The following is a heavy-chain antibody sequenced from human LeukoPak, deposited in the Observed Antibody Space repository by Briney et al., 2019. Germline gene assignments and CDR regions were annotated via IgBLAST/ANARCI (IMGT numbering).Heavy chain of an antibody. CDR2: ISGSGGST. CDR1: GFTFSSYG. J-gene: IGHJ4*02. D-gene: IGHD6-13*01. Sequence: GGSLRLSCAASGFTFSSYGMSWVRQAPGRGLEWVSAISGSGGSTYYADSVKGRFTISRDNSKNTLYLQMNSLRAEDTAVYYCAKQGRGLAAAYFDFWGQGTLVTVSS. CDR3: AKQGRGLAAAYFDF. V-gene: IGHV3-23*01.